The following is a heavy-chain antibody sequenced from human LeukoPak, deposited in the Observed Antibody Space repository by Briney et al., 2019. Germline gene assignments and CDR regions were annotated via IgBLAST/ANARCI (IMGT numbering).Heavy chain of an antibody. CDR3: AREDYGDYFDY. Sequence: GGSLRLSCAASGFTFSSYWMHWVRQAPGKGLVWVSRINSDGSSTSYADSVKGRFTVSRDNAKNTLYLQMNSLRAEDTAVYYCAREDYGDYFDYWGQGTLVTVPS. V-gene: IGHV3-74*01. J-gene: IGHJ4*02. CDR2: INSDGSST. CDR1: GFTFSSYW. D-gene: IGHD4-17*01.